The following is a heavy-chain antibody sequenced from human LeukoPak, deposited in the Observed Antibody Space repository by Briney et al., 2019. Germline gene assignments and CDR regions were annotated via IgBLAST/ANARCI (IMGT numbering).Heavy chain of an antibody. V-gene: IGHV3-74*01. CDR2: IYVDGRTT. J-gene: IGHJ5*02. CDR3: IRDFRSADL. CDR1: GFTFSNYW. Sequence: GGSLRLSCVASGFTFSNYWMHWVRQPPGKGLVWVSRIYVDGRTTNYADSVKGRFPISRDNAKNTVYLEMNSLSVEDTATYYCIRDFRSADLWGQGTLVTVTS.